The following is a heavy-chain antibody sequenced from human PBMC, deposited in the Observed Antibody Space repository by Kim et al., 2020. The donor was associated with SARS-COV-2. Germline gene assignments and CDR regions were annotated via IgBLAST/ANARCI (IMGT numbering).Heavy chain of an antibody. CDR2: DGGTT. Sequence: DGGTTDYAAPVQGRFPISRDDSKTTLYLQMNSLKTEDTAVYYCTTTEADYWGQGTLVTVSS. CDR3: TTTEADY. J-gene: IGHJ4*02. V-gene: IGHV3-15*01.